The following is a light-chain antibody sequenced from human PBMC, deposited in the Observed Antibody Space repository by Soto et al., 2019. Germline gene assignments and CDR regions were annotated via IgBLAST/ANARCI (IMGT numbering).Light chain of an antibody. Sequence: DIQMTQSPSSLSASVGDRVTITCRASQGISNYLAWYQQKPGKVPKLLIYDASTLQSGVPSRFSGSGSGTDLTLIISSLQPEDVATYYCQKYNSAPQTFGQGTKLEIK. CDR2: DAS. CDR3: QKYNSAPQT. J-gene: IGKJ2*01. V-gene: IGKV1-27*01. CDR1: QGISNY.